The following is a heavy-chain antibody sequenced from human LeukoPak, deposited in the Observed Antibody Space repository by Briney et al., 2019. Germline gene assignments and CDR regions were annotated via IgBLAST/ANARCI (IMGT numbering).Heavy chain of an antibody. D-gene: IGHD3-16*01. CDR3: ARGSYDNRGAHIDY. CDR2: INPNSGGT. Sequence: LGASVKVSCKASGYTFTGYYMHWVRQAPGQGLEWMGWINPNSGGTNYAQKFQGRVTMTRDRSISTAYMELSRLRFDDTAVYYCARGSYDNRGAHIDYWGQGTLVTVSS. CDR1: GYTFTGYY. J-gene: IGHJ4*02. V-gene: IGHV1-2*03.